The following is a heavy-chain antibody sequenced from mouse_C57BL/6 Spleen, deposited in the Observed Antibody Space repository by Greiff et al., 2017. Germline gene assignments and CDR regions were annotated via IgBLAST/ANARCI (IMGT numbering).Heavy chain of an antibody. D-gene: IGHD4-1*01. V-gene: IGHV1-64*01. CDR1: GYTFTSYW. J-gene: IGHJ4*01. Sequence: VQLQQPGAELVKPGASVKLSCKASGYTFTSYWMHWVQQRPGQGLEWIGMIRPNSGSTNYNEKFKSKATLTVDKSSSTAYMQLSSLTSEDSAVYYCARNWDGDAMYYWGQGTSVTVSS. CDR2: IRPNSGST. CDR3: ARNWDGDAMYY.